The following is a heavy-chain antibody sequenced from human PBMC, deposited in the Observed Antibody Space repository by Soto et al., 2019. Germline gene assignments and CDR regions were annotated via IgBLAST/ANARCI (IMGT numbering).Heavy chain of an antibody. CDR2: IYYSGGT. J-gene: IGHJ4*02. CDR1: GGSVSSGSYY. CDR3: ARLSYGIAVAGNYFDY. Sequence: SETLSLTCTVSGGSVSSGSYYWSWIRQPPGKGLEWIGYIYYSGGTNYNPSLKTRVTISVDTSKNQFSLKLSSVTAADTAVYYCARLSYGIAVAGNYFDYSGKGSLVPVSA. V-gene: IGHV4-61*01. D-gene: IGHD6-19*01.